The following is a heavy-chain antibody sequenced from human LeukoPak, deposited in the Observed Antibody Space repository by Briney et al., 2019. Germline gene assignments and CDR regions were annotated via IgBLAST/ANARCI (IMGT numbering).Heavy chain of an antibody. D-gene: IGHD1-1*01. V-gene: IGHV3-7*01. J-gene: IGHJ4*02. Sequence: SGGSLRLSCAASGFTFSDFWMSWVRQAPGKGLECVASTNEAGGDKLYVDSVKGRFTISRDNSKNSLSLQMNSLTAEDTAMYYCAIATTGRGAFGSWGQGTLVSVSS. CDR2: TNEAGGDK. CDR1: GFTFSDFW. CDR3: AIATTGRGAFGS.